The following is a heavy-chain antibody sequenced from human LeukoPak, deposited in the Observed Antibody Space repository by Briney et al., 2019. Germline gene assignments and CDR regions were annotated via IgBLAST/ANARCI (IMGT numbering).Heavy chain of an antibody. CDR2: INQDGSQT. Sequence: GGSLRLSCAASGSTFSTYWMSWVRRAPGKGLEWVANINQDGSQTFYVDSVKGRFTISRDSPGNSVYLQMNSLRAEDTAVYYCARLMFLWPPIYFDYWGQGTLVTVSS. D-gene: IGHD2-8*01. CDR1: GSTFSTYW. J-gene: IGHJ4*02. V-gene: IGHV3-7*01. CDR3: ARLMFLWPPIYFDY.